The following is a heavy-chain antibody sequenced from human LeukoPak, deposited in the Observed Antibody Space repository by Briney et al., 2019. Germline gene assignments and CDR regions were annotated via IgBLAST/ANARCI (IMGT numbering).Heavy chain of an antibody. CDR3: ARARIFGVAHGCAFDI. J-gene: IGHJ3*02. D-gene: IGHD3-3*01. V-gene: IGHV3-20*04. CDR2: INWNGGST. CDR1: GFTFDDYG. Sequence: GGSLRLSCAASGFTFDDYGMSWVRQAPGKGLEWVSGINWNGGSTGYADSVKGRFTISRDNAKNSLYLQMNSLRAEDTALYYCARARIFGVAHGCAFDIWGQGTMVTVPS.